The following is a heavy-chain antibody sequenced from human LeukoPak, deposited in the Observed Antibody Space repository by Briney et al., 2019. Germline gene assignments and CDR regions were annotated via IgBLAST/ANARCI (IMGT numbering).Heavy chain of an antibody. CDR1: GFTVSSNY. Sequence: PGGSLRLSCAASGFTVSSNYMSWVRQAPGKGLEWVSTITNSADTTYYADSVRGRFTISRDNSKNTLYLQMNSLRAEDTAVYYCAKDYEGLTGAPGEPVFDYWGQGTLVTVSS. CDR3: AKDYEGLTGAPGEPVFDY. V-gene: IGHV3-23*01. D-gene: IGHD7-27*01. CDR2: ITNSADTT. J-gene: IGHJ4*02.